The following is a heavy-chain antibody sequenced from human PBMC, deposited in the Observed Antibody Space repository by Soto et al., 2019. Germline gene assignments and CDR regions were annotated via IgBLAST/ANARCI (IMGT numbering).Heavy chain of an antibody. D-gene: IGHD3-10*01. V-gene: IGHV3-15*01. CDR3: TTVSYDDLVGHYGLDY. J-gene: IGHJ4*02. Sequence: EVLLVESGGGLVEPGGSLRLSCAASGFTFSNAWMSGVRQAPGKGLEWVGRIKTKTDGGATDYAAPVKGRFTISRADSKNTLLLQMSRLATEDTDLYYCTTVSYDDLVGHYGLDYWGQGTLVTVSS. CDR2: IKTKTDGGAT. CDR1: GFTFSNAW.